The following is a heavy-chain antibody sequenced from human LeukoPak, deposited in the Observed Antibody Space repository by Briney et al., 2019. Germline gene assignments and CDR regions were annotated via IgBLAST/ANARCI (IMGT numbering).Heavy chain of an antibody. J-gene: IGHJ4*02. Sequence: ASVKVSRKASGYTFTGYYMHWVPQAPGQGLEWMGWINPNIGGTKYAQKFQGRVTMTRDTSISTAYMELSRLRSDDTAVYYCARVEGITGTEFDYWGQGTLVTVSS. CDR2: INPNIGGT. CDR3: ARVEGITGTEFDY. CDR1: GYTFTGYY. V-gene: IGHV1-2*02. D-gene: IGHD1-20*01.